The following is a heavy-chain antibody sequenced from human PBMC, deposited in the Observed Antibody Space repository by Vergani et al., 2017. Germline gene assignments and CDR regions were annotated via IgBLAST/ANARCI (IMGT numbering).Heavy chain of an antibody. D-gene: IGHD3-10*01. J-gene: IGHJ5*02. CDR1: GFTFSSYG. CDR2: IWIDGSNQ. V-gene: IGHV3-33*01. Sequence: QVQLVETGGGVVQPGRSLRLSCAASGFTFSSYGMHWVRQAPGKGLEWVAVIWIDGSNQYYADSVKGRFTISRDNSKNTLYLQMNSLRAEDTAVYYCARYTLGDMNWFDPWGQGTLVTVSS. CDR3: ARYTLGDMNWFDP.